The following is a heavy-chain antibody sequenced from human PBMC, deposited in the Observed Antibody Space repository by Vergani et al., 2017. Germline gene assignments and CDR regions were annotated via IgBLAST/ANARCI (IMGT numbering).Heavy chain of an antibody. CDR2: ISYDGSNK. CDR3: AKDRIYYGSGSQVPDY. D-gene: IGHD3-10*01. Sequence: QVQLVESGGGVVQPGRSLRLSCAASGFTFSSYGMHWVRQAPGKGLEWVAVISYDGSNKYYADSVKGRFTISRDNSKNTLYLQMNSLRAEDTAVYYCAKDRIYYGSGSQVPDYWGQGTLVTVSS. J-gene: IGHJ4*02. CDR1: GFTFSSYG. V-gene: IGHV3-30*18.